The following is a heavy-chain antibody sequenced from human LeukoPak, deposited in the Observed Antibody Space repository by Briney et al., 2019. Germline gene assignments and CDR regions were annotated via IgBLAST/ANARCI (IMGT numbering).Heavy chain of an antibody. CDR2: ISNDGSKK. CDR1: GFTFSSYG. J-gene: IGHJ4*02. D-gene: IGHD5-18*01. V-gene: IGHV3-30*18. Sequence: GGSLRLSCAASGFTFSSYGIHWVRQAPGKGLDWVAVISNDGSKKYYADSVKGRFTISRDNSKNTLSLQVSSLRTEDTAVYYCAKDRYSYAFEYSDSWGQGTLVTVSS. CDR3: AKDRYSYAFEYSDS.